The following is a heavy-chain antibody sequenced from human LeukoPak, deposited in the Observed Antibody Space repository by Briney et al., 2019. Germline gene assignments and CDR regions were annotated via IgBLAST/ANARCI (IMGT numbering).Heavy chain of an antibody. CDR1: GFTFGSYW. CDR2: MKQDGSEK. V-gene: IGHV3-7*01. CDR3: ARGDLYSSGWHLEGAFDI. J-gene: IGHJ3*02. Sequence: GGSLRLSCAASGFTFGSYWMSWVRQAPGKGLEWVANMKQDGSEKYYVDSVKGRFTISRDNAKNSLYLQMNSLRAEDTAVYYCARGDLYSSGWHLEGAFDIWGQGTMVTVSS. D-gene: IGHD6-19*01.